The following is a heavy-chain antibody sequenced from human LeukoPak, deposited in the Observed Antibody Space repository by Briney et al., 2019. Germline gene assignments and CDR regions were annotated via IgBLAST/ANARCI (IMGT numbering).Heavy chain of an antibody. J-gene: IGHJ3*02. Sequence: ASVKVSCKASGYTFTGYYMHWVRQAPGQGLEWMGWINPNSGGTNYAQKFQGRVTMTRDTSISTAYMELSRLRSDDTAVYYCARDFIRITMIVVVITNGASDIWGQGTMVTVSS. CDR1: GYTFTGYY. V-gene: IGHV1-2*02. D-gene: IGHD3-22*01. CDR3: ARDFIRITMIVVVITNGASDI. CDR2: INPNSGGT.